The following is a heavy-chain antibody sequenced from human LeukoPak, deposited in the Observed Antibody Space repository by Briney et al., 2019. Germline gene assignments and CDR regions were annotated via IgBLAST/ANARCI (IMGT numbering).Heavy chain of an antibody. CDR3: AKSARGEEEFDY. Sequence: GGSLRLSCAASGFTLSPYSMIWVRQAPGTGLEWVSYISRSSNTIYYADSVKGRFTISRDNSKNTLYLQMNSLRAEDTAVYYCAKSARGEEEFDYWGQGTLVTVSS. CDR1: GFTLSPYS. CDR2: ISRSSNTI. V-gene: IGHV3-48*01. J-gene: IGHJ4*02.